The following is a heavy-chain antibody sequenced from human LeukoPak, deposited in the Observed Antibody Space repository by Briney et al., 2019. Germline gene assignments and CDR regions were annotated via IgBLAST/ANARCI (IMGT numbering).Heavy chain of an antibody. J-gene: IGHJ6*03. CDR3: ARGRYWWAYYYYYYMDV. CDR2: MNPNSGNT. V-gene: IGHV1-8*01. CDR1: GYTFTSYD. Sequence: ASVKVSCKASGYTFTSYDINWVRQATGQGLEWMGWMNPNSGNTGYAQKFQGRVTMTRNTSISTAYMELSSLRSEDTAVYYCARGRYWWAYYYYYYMDVWGKGTTVTISS. D-gene: IGHD2-15*01.